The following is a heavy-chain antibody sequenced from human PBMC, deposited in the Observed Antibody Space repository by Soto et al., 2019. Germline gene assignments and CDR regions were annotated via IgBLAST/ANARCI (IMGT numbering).Heavy chain of an antibody. CDR2: IYYSGST. V-gene: IGHV4-39*01. CDR3: ARRFGAMIVVGYFDL. J-gene: IGHJ2*01. Sequence: QLQLQESGPGLVKPSETLSLTCTVSVGSISSSSYYWGWIRQPPGKGLEWIGSIYYSGSTYYNPSLKSRVTISVDTSKNQFSLKLSSVTAADTAVYYCARRFGAMIVVGYFDLWGRGTLVTVSS. CDR1: VGSISSSSYY. D-gene: IGHD3-22*01.